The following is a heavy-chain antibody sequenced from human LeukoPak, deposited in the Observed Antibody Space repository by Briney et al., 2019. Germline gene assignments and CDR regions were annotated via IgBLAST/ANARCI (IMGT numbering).Heavy chain of an antibody. J-gene: IGHJ4*02. V-gene: IGHV3-21*05. CDR1: GYTFPSYS. CDR2: VGTGGDDI. Sequence: PGGSLRLSCAASGYTFPSYSVNWVRQSPGKGLEWISYVGTGGDDIYYVDSVRGRFIISRDNAEKSVYLQMNSLRVEDTAVYDCVRGGRGRYDYLDYWGQGTQVTVSS. D-gene: IGHD5-12*01. CDR3: VRGGRGRYDYLDY.